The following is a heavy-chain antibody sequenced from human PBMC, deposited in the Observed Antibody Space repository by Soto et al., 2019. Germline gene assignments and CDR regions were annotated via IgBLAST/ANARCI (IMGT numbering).Heavy chain of an antibody. Sequence: ASVKVSCKASGYTFTSYGISWVRQAPGQGLEWMGRISAYNGNTNYAQKLQGRVTMTTDTSTSTAYMELRSLRSDDTAVYYCARLRGLRYFDWPQEVADYWGQGTLVTVSS. D-gene: IGHD3-9*01. J-gene: IGHJ4*02. CDR3: ARLRGLRYFDWPQEVADY. CDR1: GYTFTSYG. V-gene: IGHV1-18*01. CDR2: ISAYNGNT.